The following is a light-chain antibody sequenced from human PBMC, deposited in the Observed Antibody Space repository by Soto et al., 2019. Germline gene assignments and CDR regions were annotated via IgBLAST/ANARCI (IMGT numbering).Light chain of an antibody. CDR2: END. CDR1: FSNIGTNY. V-gene: IGLV1-51*01. CDR3: ATRDSCLNAGV. Sequence: QSALTQPPSLSAAPGQRVAISCSGTFSNIGTNYVSWYQVLPGSAPKLLIYENDKRPSEIFARFSASKSGTSASLAITGLQAGDEGDYYCATRDSCLNAGVFGGGTKLTVL. J-gene: IGLJ2*01.